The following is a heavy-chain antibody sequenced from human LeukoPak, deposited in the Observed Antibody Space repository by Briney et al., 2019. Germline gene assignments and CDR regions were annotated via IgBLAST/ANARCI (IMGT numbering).Heavy chain of an antibody. CDR3: AREVRYYYDSSGSVGAFDI. Sequence: TGGSLRLYCAASGFTFDDYGMSWVRQAPGKGLEWGSGINWNGGSTGYADSVKGRFTISRDNAKNSLYLQMNSLRAEDTALYYCAREVRYYYDSSGSVGAFDIWGQGTMVTVSS. CDR2: INWNGGST. J-gene: IGHJ3*02. CDR1: GFTFDDYG. D-gene: IGHD3-22*01. V-gene: IGHV3-20*04.